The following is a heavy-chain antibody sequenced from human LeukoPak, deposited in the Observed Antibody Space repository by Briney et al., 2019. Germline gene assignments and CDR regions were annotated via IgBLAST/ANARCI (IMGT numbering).Heavy chain of an antibody. CDR1: GFTFSSYW. CDR3: ARDLEEMITFGGVIVIKYNWFDP. Sequence: GGSLRLSCAASGFTFSSYWMSWVRQAPGKGLEWVANIKQDGSEKYCVDSVKGRFTISRDNAKNSLYLQMNSLRAEDTAVYYCARDLEEMITFGGVIVIKYNWFDPWGQGTLVTVSS. J-gene: IGHJ5*02. CDR2: IKQDGSEK. D-gene: IGHD3-16*02. V-gene: IGHV3-7*01.